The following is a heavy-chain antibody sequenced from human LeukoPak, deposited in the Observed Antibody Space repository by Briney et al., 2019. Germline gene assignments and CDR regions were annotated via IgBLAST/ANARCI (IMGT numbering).Heavy chain of an antibody. D-gene: IGHD2-15*01. V-gene: IGHV3-48*03. CDR2: ISSSGSTI. CDR3: ASAGYCSGGSCYRVGE. J-gene: IGHJ4*02. Sequence: GGSLRLSCAASGFTFSSYEMNWVRQAPGKGLEWVSYISSSGSTIYYADSVKGRFTISRDNAKNSLYLQMNSLRAEDTAVYYCASAGYCSGGSCYRVGEWGQGTLVTVSS. CDR1: GFTFSSYE.